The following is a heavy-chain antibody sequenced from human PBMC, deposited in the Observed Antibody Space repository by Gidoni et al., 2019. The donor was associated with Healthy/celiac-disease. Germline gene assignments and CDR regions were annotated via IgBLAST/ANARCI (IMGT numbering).Heavy chain of an antibody. Sequence: EVQLLASGGGLVQPGGSLRLSCAASGFTFCSYAMSWVRQDPGKGLEWVSAISGSGGSTYYADSVKGRFTIYRENSKNTLYLQMNSLRAEDTAVYYCAKRFAGIIDYWGQGTLVTVSS. J-gene: IGHJ4*02. V-gene: IGHV3-23*01. CDR2: ISGSGGST. CDR1: GFTFCSYA. D-gene: IGHD3-10*01. CDR3: AKRFAGIIDY.